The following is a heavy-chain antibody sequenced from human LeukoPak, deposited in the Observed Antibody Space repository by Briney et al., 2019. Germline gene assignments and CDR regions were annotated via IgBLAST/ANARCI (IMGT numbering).Heavy chain of an antibody. D-gene: IGHD3-10*01. CDR2: ISSSSSYI. CDR1: GFTFSSYS. CDR3: ARGEYYFGSGIY. J-gene: IGHJ4*02. Sequence: GGSLRLSCAASGFTFSSYSMNWVRQAPGKGLEWVSSISSSSSYIYYADSVKGRCTISRDNAKNSLYLQMNSLRVEDTAVYYCARGEYYFGSGIYWGQGALVTVSS. V-gene: IGHV3-21*01.